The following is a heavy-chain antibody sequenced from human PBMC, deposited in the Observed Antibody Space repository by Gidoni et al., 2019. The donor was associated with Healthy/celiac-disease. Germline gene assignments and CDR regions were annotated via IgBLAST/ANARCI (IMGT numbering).Heavy chain of an antibody. V-gene: IGHV4-34*01. CDR2: INHSGST. J-gene: IGHJ4*02. CDR3: ARWPCIMITFGGVIVGCYFDY. D-gene: IGHD3-16*02. Sequence: QVQLQQWGAGLLKPSATLSLTCAVYGGSFSGYYWSWIRQPPGKGLEWIGEINHSGSTNYNPSLKSRVTISVDTSKNQFSLKLSSVTAADTAVYYCARWPCIMITFGGVIVGCYFDYWGQGTLVTVSS. CDR1: GGSFSGYY.